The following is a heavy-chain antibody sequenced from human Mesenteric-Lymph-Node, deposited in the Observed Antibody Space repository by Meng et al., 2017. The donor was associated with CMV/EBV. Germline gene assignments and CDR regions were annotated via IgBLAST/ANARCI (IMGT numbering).Heavy chain of an antibody. J-gene: IGHJ4*02. V-gene: IGHV4-34*01. Sequence: LALTRAVYCGSFSGYYWSWIRQPPGKGLEWIGEINHSGSTNYNPSLKSRVTISVDTSKNQFSLKLSSVTAADTAVYYCARGPTGSDYWGQGTLVTVSS. CDR3: ARGPTGSDY. CDR2: INHSGST. CDR1: CGSFSGYY.